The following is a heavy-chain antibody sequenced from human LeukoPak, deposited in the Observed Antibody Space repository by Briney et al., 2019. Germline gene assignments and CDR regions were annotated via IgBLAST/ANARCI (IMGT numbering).Heavy chain of an antibody. CDR2: ISDKGTT. CDR3: ARRDAGWNYCDY. CDR1: GVSINSHY. D-gene: IGHD6-19*01. Sequence: PSETLSLTCAVSGVSINSHYWSWIRQSPGRRLEWIGHISDKGTTKYNPSLKSRVIISADTSKNHLSLNLHSVLAADTAIYYCARRDAGWNYCDYWGQGILVTVSS. V-gene: IGHV4-59*08. J-gene: IGHJ4*02.